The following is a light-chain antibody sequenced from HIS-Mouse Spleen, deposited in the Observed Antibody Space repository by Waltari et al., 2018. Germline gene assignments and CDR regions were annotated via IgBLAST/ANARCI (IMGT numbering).Light chain of an antibody. Sequence: SYELTQPPSVSVSPGQTARITCSGDALPKKSAYWYQPQSGQAPVLVIYEDSKRPSRIPERFSGSSSGTMATVTISGAQVEDEADYYCYSTDSSGNHRVFGGGTKLTVL. CDR3: YSTDSSGNHRV. V-gene: IGLV3-10*01. J-gene: IGLJ2*01. CDR1: ALPKKS. CDR2: EDS.